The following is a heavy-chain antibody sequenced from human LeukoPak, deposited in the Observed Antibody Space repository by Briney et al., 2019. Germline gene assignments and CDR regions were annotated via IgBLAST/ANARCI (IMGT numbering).Heavy chain of an antibody. V-gene: IGHV3-30-3*01. CDR3: VKCNLDNCREGFDV. Sequence: GGSLRLSCAASGFTFSSNAIHWVRQAPGKGLEWVAEISYDGGNTYYADSVKGRFTISRDNSKNTLYLQMNSLRAEDTALYYCVKCNLDNCREGFDVWGQGTMVTVSS. D-gene: IGHD1-1*01. CDR2: ISYDGGNT. CDR1: GFTFSSNA. J-gene: IGHJ3*01.